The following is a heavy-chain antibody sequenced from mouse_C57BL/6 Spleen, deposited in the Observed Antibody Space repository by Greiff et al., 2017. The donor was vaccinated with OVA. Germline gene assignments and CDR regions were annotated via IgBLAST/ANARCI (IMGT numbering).Heavy chain of an antibody. V-gene: IGHV2-2*01. J-gene: IGHJ4*01. Sequence: VKLVESGPGLVQPSQSLSITCTVSGFSLTSYGVHWVRQSPGKGLEWLGVIWSGGSTDYNAAFISRLSISKDNSKSQVFFKMNSLQADDTAIYYCARDNGNSHYYAMDYWGQGTSVTVSS. D-gene: IGHD2-1*01. CDR1: GFSLTSYG. CDR2: IWSGGST. CDR3: ARDNGNSHYYAMDY.